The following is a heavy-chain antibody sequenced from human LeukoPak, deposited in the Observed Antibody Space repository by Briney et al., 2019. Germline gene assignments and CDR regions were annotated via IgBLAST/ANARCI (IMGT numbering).Heavy chain of an antibody. V-gene: IGHV4-59*08. J-gene: IGHJ4*02. D-gene: IGHD6-13*01. CDR2: VHSSGIT. CDR3: ASGSSWYFDY. CDR1: GDSISSYY. Sequence: PSETLSLTCSVSGDSISSYYWSWIRQPPGKGLEWIGYVHSSGITKYNPSLKSRVTISLDTSKNQFSLRMNSVTAADTAVYYCASGSSWYFDYWGQGTLVTVSS.